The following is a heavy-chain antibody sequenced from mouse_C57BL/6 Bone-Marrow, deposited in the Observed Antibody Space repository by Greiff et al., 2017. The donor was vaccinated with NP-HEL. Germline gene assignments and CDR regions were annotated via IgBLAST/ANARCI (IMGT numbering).Heavy chain of an antibody. D-gene: IGHD1-1*01. V-gene: IGHV1-54*01. J-gene: IGHJ1*03. CDR2: INPGSGGT. Sequence: QVQLQQSGAELVRPGTSVKVSCKASGYAFTNYLIEWVKQRPGQGLEWIGVINPGSGGTNYNEKFKGKATLTADKSSSTAYMPLSSLTSEDSAVYFCARDYGMYFDVWGTGTTVTVSS. CDR3: ARDYGMYFDV. CDR1: GYAFTNYL.